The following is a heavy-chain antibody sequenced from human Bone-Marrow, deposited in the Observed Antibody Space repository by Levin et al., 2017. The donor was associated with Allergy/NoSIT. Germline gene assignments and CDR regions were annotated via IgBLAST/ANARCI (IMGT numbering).Heavy chain of an antibody. CDR1: GFSLSDYS. Sequence: GGSLRLSCSVVGFSLSDYSMNWVRQAPGKGLEWVSSISTTGNYIYYGDSVRGRFPISRDNATNPLFLQMDSLTAGEPAIIYCARAKFANPCPFDSWGQGTLVTVSS. CDR2: ISTTGNYI. V-gene: IGHV3-21*06. D-gene: IGHD2-2*01. CDR3: ARAKFANPCPFDS. J-gene: IGHJ4*02.